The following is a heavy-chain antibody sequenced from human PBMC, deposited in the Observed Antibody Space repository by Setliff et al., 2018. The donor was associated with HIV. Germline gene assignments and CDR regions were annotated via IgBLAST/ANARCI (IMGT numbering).Heavy chain of an antibody. Sequence: SETLSLTCAVSGYSISTAYYWGWIRQPPGKGLEWIGRVYHSGTTYYNPSLKSRVTISVDMSNNQLSLKVTSVTASDTAVYYCMRGRSITIFGVAYFDFWGQGTQVTVSS. J-gene: IGHJ4*02. CDR1: GYSISTAYY. D-gene: IGHD3-3*01. CDR3: MRGRSITIFGVAYFDF. V-gene: IGHV4-38-2*01. CDR2: VYHSGTT.